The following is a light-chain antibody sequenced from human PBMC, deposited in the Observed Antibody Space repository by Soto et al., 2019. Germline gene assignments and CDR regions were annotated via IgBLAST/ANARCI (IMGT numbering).Light chain of an antibody. CDR2: GAS. Sequence: EIVMTQSPATLSVSPGERATLSCRVSQSVSSYLAWYQQKPGQAPRLLIYGASTRATGIPARFSGSGSGTEITITISSLQSEDFAVYYCQQHNNWPPYTFGQGTKLEIK. CDR1: QSVSSY. CDR3: QQHNNWPPYT. J-gene: IGKJ2*01. V-gene: IGKV3-15*01.